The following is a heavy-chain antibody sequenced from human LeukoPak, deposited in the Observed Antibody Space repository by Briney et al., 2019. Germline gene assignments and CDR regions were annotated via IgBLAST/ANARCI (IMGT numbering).Heavy chain of an antibody. Sequence: SETLSLTCTVSGGSISSSSYYWGWIRQPPGKGLEWIGSIYYSGSTYYNPSLKSRVTISVDTSKNQFSLKLSSVTAADTAVYYCARGEYSGSYYFDYWGQGTLVTVSS. V-gene: IGHV4-39*01. CDR1: GGSISSSSYY. CDR3: ARGEYSGSYYFDY. J-gene: IGHJ4*02. CDR2: IYYSGST. D-gene: IGHD1-26*01.